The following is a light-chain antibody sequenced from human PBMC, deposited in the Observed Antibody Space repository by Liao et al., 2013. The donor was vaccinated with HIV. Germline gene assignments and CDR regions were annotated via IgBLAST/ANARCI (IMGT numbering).Light chain of an antibody. V-gene: IGLV3-1*01. Sequence: SYELTQPPSVSVSPGQTASITCSGDKLGDKYACWYQQKPGQAPVVVIYYDSDRPSGIPERFSGSNSGNTATLTISRVEAGDEADYYCQVWDSSSDHMVFGGGTKLTVL. CDR3: QVWDSSSDHMV. CDR2: YDS. CDR1: KLGDKY. J-gene: IGLJ2*01.